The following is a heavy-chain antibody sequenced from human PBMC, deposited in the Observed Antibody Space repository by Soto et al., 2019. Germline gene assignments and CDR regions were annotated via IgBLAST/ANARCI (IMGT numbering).Heavy chain of an antibody. Sequence: GGSLRLSCEASGFTFSSHAMHWVRQAPGKGLGWVAVISYDGNKKYYSDAVKGRFTISRDNAKKSLYLQMNSLRAEDTALYYCASGRGYDILTGYYPYFDYWGQGTLVTVSS. CDR2: ISYDGNKK. CDR1: GFTFSSHA. D-gene: IGHD3-9*01. J-gene: IGHJ4*02. V-gene: IGHV3-30-3*01. CDR3: ASGRGYDILTGYYPYFDY.